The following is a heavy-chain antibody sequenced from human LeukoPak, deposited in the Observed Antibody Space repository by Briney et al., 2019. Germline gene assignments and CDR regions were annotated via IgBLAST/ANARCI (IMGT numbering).Heavy chain of an antibody. CDR1: GYTFTSYG. Sequence: ASVKVSFKASGYTFTSYGISWVRQAPGQGLEWMGWISAYNGNTNYAQKLQGRVTMTTDTSTSTAYMELRSLRSDDTAVYYCARGYYDSSVAGVDYWGQGTLVTVSS. V-gene: IGHV1-18*01. J-gene: IGHJ4*02. CDR3: ARGYYDSSVAGVDY. D-gene: IGHD3-22*01. CDR2: ISAYNGNT.